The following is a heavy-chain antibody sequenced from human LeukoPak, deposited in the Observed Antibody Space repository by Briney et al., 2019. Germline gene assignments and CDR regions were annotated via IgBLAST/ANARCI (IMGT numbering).Heavy chain of an antibody. V-gene: IGHV4-59*01. CDR1: GGSISSYY. J-gene: IGHJ4*02. Sequence: TSETLSLTCTVSGGSISSYYWSWIRQPQGKGLEWIGYIYYSGSTNYNPSLKSRVTISVDTSKNQFSLKLSSVTAADTAVYYCARGRWSSSGFYFDYWGQGTLVTVSS. D-gene: IGHD6-6*01. CDR2: IYYSGST. CDR3: ARGRWSSSGFYFDY.